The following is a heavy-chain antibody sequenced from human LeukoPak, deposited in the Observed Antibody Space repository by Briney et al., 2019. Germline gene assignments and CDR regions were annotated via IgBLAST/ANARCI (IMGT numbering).Heavy chain of an antibody. CDR3: ARDLLLWFGERYFDY. Sequence: SETLSLTCTVSGGSISSYYWSWIRQPPGKGLEWIGYIYYSGSTNYNPSLKSRVTISVDTSKNQFSLKLSSVTAADTAVYYCARDLLLWFGERYFDYWGQGTLVTVSS. V-gene: IGHV4-59*12. CDR1: GGSISSYY. D-gene: IGHD3-10*01. J-gene: IGHJ4*02. CDR2: IYYSGST.